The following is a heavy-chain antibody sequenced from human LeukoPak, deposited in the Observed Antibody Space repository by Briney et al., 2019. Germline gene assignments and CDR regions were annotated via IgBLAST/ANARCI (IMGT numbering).Heavy chain of an antibody. CDR2: INHSGST. D-gene: IGHD3-3*01. CDR3: ARGLKSAIFGY. CDR1: GGSFSGYY. J-gene: IGHJ4*02. V-gene: IGHV4-34*01. Sequence: SETLSLTCAVYGGSFSGYYRSWIRQPPGKGLEWIGEINHSGSTNYNPSLKSPVTISVDTSKNQFSLKLTSVTAADTAVYYCARGLKSAIFGYWGQGTLVTVSS.